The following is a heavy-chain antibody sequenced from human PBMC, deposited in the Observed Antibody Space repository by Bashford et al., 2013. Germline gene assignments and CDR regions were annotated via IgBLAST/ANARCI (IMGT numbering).Heavy chain of an antibody. J-gene: IGHJ6*02. Sequence: SVKVSCKASGFTFTSSAVQWVRQARGQRLEWIGWIVVGSGNTNYAQKFQERVTITRDMSTSTAYMELSSLRSEDTAVYYCAAVYCSGGSCYGMDVWGQGTTVTVSS. V-gene: IGHV1-58*01. CDR2: IVVGSGNT. D-gene: IGHD2-15*01. CDR3: AAVYCSGGSCYGMDV. CDR1: GFTFTSSA.